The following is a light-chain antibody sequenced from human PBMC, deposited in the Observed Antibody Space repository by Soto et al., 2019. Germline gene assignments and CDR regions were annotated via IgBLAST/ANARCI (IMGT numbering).Light chain of an antibody. CDR1: QGISNY. Sequence: DIQMTQSPSAMSASVGDRVTITCRASQGISNYLAWFQQKPGKAPKLLIYKASTLKSGVPSRFSGSGSGTEFTLTISSLQPDDFATYYCQHYNSYSETFGQGTKVDIK. V-gene: IGKV1-17*03. CDR3: QHYNSYSET. J-gene: IGKJ1*01. CDR2: KAS.